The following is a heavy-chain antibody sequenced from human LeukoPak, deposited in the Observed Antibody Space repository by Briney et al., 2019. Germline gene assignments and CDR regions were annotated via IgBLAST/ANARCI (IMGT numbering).Heavy chain of an antibody. CDR1: GYSFASGHY. CDR3: ARYCTSTTCILRGFDY. D-gene: IGHD2-2*01. CDR2: IYHTGSA. J-gene: IGHJ4*02. Sequence: PSETLSLTCSVSGYSFASGHYWGWIRQPPGKGLEWIANIYHTGSAHYNPSLKSRVTISVDTSKNQFSLKLSSVTAADTAVYYCARYCTSTTCILRGFDYWGQGTLVTVSS. V-gene: IGHV4-38-2*01.